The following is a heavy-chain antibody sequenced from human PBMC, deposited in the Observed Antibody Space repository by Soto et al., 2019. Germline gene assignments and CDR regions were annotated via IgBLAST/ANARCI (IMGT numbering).Heavy chain of an antibody. D-gene: IGHD3-10*01. CDR3: ARGSYGDC. Sequence: QVHLVQSGAEVKKPGASVKVSCQASGYAFTTYGITWVRQAPGQGLEWMGWISAHNGNTNYAQKLQGRVTVTRDTSTNPASMGLWSRMSDGRAVYYCARGSYGDCWGQGALVTVT. J-gene: IGHJ4*02. V-gene: IGHV1-18*01. CDR2: ISAHNGNT. CDR1: GYAFTTYG.